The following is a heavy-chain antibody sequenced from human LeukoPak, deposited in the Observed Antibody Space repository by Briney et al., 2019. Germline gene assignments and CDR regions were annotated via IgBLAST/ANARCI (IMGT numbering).Heavy chain of an antibody. Sequence: PEGSVNVSCTVSGYTLTELSMHWVRQAPGKGLEWMGGFYSADGETIYTQKFQGRVSMTEDTSTDTAYMELSRLRSEDRAVYYCANLLLGIAVGSGVHRRDVWGQGTTVTVSS. J-gene: IGHJ6*02. V-gene: IGHV1-24*01. CDR2: FYSADGET. D-gene: IGHD2-2*01. CDR1: GYTLTELS. CDR3: ANLLLGIAVGSGVHRRDV.